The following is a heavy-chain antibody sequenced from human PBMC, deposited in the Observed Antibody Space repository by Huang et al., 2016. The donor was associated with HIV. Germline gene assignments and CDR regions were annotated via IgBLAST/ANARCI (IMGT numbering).Heavy chain of an antibody. V-gene: IGHV3-7*01. CDR2: IKTDGSEK. CDR3: VRLLDHTGDY. CDR1: GFTFNSYW. Sequence: EVQLVESGGGLVQPGGSLRLSCAASGFTFNSYWMSWVRQAPGKGLEWVAGIKTDGSEKSYEDSVKGRFTMSRENAKNSLYLQMNSLGAEDTAVYYCVRLLDHTGDYWGQGTLVTVSS. J-gene: IGHJ4*02. D-gene: IGHD1-26*01.